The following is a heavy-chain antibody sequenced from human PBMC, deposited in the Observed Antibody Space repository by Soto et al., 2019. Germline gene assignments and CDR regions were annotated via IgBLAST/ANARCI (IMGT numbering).Heavy chain of an antibody. CDR1: GFTFSSYA. D-gene: IGHD1-26*01. CDR2: IDNTGAAT. CDR3: ARRLLGAAVTYFDY. J-gene: IGHJ4*01. V-gene: IGHV3-23*01. Sequence: EVQLLESGGGLVQAGGSLRLSCAPSGFTFSSYAMGWVRQAPGKGLEWVSSIDNTGAATYYADSVKGRFTMSRDKSKNTLYLQMNSLSAEDTAVYYCARRLLGAAVTYFDYWGQGTLVTVSS.